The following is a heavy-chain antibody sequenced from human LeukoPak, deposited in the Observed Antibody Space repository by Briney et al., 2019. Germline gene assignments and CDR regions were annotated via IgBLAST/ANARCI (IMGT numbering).Heavy chain of an antibody. V-gene: IGHV3-23*01. D-gene: IGHD2-15*01. Sequence: GGSLRLSCAASGFTFSNFAMSWVRQAPEGGLECVSVISGSGRNTYYADSVKGRFAFSRDNSKNTLNLQMNSLRAEDTAIYYCVKVPSVVTPIDSWGQGTLVTVSS. CDR3: VKVPSVVTPIDS. CDR2: ISGSGRNT. J-gene: IGHJ4*02. CDR1: GFTFSNFA.